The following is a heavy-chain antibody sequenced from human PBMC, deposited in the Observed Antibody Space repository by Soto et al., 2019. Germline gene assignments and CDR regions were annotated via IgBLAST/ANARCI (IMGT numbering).Heavy chain of an antibody. CDR1: GGSISSGGHY. CDR3: ARWTRHYYGMDV. Sequence: SETLSLTCTVSGGSISSGGHYWSWIRQHPGKGLEWIGYIYYSGSTYYNPSLKSRVTISVDTSKNQFSLKLSSVTAADTAVYYCARWTRHYYGMDVWGQGTTVTVSS. V-gene: IGHV4-31*03. D-gene: IGHD4-17*01. CDR2: IYYSGST. J-gene: IGHJ6*02.